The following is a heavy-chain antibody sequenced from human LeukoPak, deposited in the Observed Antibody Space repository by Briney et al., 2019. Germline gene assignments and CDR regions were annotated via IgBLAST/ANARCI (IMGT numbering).Heavy chain of an antibody. Sequence: SETLSLTCTVSGGSISCYYWSWIRQPAGKGLEWIGRIYTSGSTNYNPSLKSRVTMSVDTSKNQFSLKLSSVTAADTAVYYCAREWQGDFWSGYYYYYYMDVWGKGTTVTVSS. D-gene: IGHD3-3*01. CDR3: AREWQGDFWSGYYYYYYMDV. V-gene: IGHV4-4*07. CDR2: IYTSGST. J-gene: IGHJ6*03. CDR1: GGSISCYY.